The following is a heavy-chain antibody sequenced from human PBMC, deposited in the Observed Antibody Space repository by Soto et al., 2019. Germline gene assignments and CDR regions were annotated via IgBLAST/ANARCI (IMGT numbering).Heavy chain of an antibody. Sequence: PSETLSLTCAVYGGSFSGYYWSWIRQPPGKGLEWIGEINHSGSTNYNPSLKSRVTISVDTSKNQFSLKLSSVTAADTAVYYCGGWGADYYGMDVWGQGTTATVSS. J-gene: IGHJ6*02. D-gene: IGHD1-26*01. V-gene: IGHV4-34*01. CDR2: INHSGST. CDR1: GGSFSGYY. CDR3: GGWGADYYGMDV.